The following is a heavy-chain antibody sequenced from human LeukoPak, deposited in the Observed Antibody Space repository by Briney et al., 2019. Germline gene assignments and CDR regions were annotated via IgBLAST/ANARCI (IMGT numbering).Heavy chain of an antibody. CDR3: AREKNSLYYYYYYMDV. CDR1: GGSISSYY. V-gene: IGHV4-59*12. Sequence: SETLSLTCTVSGGSISSYYWSWIRQPPGKGLEWIGYIYYSGSTNYNPSLKSRVTISVDTSKNQFSLKLSSVTAADTAVYYCAREKNSLYYYYYYMDVWGKGTTVTVSS. CDR2: IYYSGST. D-gene: IGHD4-23*01. J-gene: IGHJ6*03.